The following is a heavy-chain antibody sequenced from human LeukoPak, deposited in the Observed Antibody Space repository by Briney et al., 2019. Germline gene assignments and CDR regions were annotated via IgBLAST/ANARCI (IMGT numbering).Heavy chain of an antibody. CDR3: ARVMSASVWRSYGSYYYYYYMDV. V-gene: IGHV3-7*01. Sequence: GGSLRLSCAASGFTFSSYWMSWVRQAPGKGLEWVANIKQDGSEKYSVDSVKGRFTISRDNAKNSLYMQMNSLRAEDTAVYYCARVMSASVWRSYGSYYYYYYMDVWGKGTTVTVSS. CDR1: GFTFSSYW. D-gene: IGHD3-16*01. J-gene: IGHJ6*03. CDR2: IKQDGSEK.